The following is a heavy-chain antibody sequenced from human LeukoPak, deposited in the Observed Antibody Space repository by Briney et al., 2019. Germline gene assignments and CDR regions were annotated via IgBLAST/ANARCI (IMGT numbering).Heavy chain of an antibody. V-gene: IGHV3-7*01. CDR1: GFTHSNYW. Sequence: HPGGSLRLSCAASGFTHSNYWMTWVRQAPGKGLEWVANIKPDGSEKYYVDSVKGRFTISRDNAKNSLYLQMNSLRAEDTAVYYCAKGTKGFDYWGQGTLVTVSS. CDR3: AKGTKGFDY. CDR2: IKPDGSEK. J-gene: IGHJ4*02.